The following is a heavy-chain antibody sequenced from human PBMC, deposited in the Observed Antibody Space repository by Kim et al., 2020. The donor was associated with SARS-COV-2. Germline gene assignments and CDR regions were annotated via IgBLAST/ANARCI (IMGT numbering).Heavy chain of an antibody. CDR2: ISSTGNNK. J-gene: IGHJ6*02. CDR1: GFTFSSYA. Sequence: GGSLRLSCAASGFTFSSYAMHWVRQAPGKRLEWVATISSTGNNKYYTDSMKGRFTISRDNSKNTLFLQMVTLRPEDTAVYYCARDFEAGGDYICYYFGMDVWGQGTTVTVS. D-gene: IGHD4-17*01. V-gene: IGHV3-30*04. CDR3: ARDFEAGGDYICYYFGMDV.